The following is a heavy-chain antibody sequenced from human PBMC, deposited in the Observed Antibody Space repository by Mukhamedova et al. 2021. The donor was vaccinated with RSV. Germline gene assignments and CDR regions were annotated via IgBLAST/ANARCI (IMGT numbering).Heavy chain of an antibody. J-gene: IGHJ3*02. V-gene: IGHV3-30-3*01. CDR2: ISYDGSNK. D-gene: IGHD2-21*01. CDR3: ARGPTIAYDAFDI. Sequence: WVAVISYDGSNKYYADSVKGRFTISRDNSKNTLYLQMNSLRAEDTAVYCCARGPTIAYDAFDIWGQGTMVTVSS.